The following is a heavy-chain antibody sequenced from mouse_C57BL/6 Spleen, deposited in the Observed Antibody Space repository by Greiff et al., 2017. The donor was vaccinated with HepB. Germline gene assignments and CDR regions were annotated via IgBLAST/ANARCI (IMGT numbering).Heavy chain of an antibody. CDR3: AREDYYGSSYY. D-gene: IGHD1-1*01. CDR1: GFTFSSYA. CDR2: ISDGGSYT. J-gene: IGHJ2*01. Sequence: EVQLVESGGGLVKPGGSLKLSCAASGFTFSSYAMSWVRQTPEKRLEWVATISDGGSYTYYPDNVKGRFTISRDNAKNNLYLQMSHLKSEDTAMYYCAREDYYGSSYYWGQSTTLTVSS. V-gene: IGHV5-4*01.